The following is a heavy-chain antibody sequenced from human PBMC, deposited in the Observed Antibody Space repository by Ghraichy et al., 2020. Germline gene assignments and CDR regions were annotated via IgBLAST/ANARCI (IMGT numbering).Heavy chain of an antibody. J-gene: IGHJ4*02. V-gene: IGHV4-34*01. CDR3: ARIPNRHWSSMSCLRYYFDY. D-gene: IGHD2-2*01. CDR1: SGSFSDYQ. CDR2: INRSGST. Sequence: ESLNISCAVYSGSFSDYQWSWIRQPPGKGLEWIGKINRSGSTNYNPSLKSRVTMSMDTSKNQFSLKLSSVIAADTAVYYCARIPNRHWSSMSCLRYYFDYWGQGTLVTVSS.